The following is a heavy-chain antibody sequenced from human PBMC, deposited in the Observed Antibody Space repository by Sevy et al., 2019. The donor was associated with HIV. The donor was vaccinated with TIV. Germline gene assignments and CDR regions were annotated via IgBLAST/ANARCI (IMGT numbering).Heavy chain of an antibody. CDR3: AKTSPAYGDYENFDAFDI. D-gene: IGHD4-17*01. CDR2: IRYDGSNK. Sequence: GGSLRLSCAASAFTFSSYGRHWVRQAPGKGLEWVAFIRYDGSNKYYADSVKGRFTISRDNSKNTLYLQMNSLRAEDTAVYYCAKTSPAYGDYENFDAFDIWGQGTMVTVSS. J-gene: IGHJ3*02. CDR1: AFTFSSYG. V-gene: IGHV3-30*02.